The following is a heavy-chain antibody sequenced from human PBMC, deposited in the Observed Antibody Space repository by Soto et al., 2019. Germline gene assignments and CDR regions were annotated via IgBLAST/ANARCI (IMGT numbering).Heavy chain of an antibody. CDR2: ISNDGSNK. CDR3: AKDGYYYDSSGRFDI. V-gene: IGHV3-30*18. J-gene: IGHJ3*02. Sequence: PGGSLRLSCAASGFSFSTYGMHWVRQAPGKGLEWVAFISNDGSNKYYADYVKGRFTISRDDSKNTLYLQMNSLRAEDMAVYYCAKDGYYYDSSGRFDIWGQGTMVTVSS. CDR1: GFSFSTYG. D-gene: IGHD3-22*01.